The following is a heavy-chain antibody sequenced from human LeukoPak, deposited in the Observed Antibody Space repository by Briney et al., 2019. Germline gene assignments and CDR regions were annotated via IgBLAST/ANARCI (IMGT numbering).Heavy chain of an antibody. CDR3: AKENDI. J-gene: IGHJ3*02. CDR1: GSTFSSYW. V-gene: IGHV3-9*01. Sequence: TGGSLRLSCAASGSTFSSYWMSWVRQAPGKGLEWVSGISWNSGSIGYADSVKGRFTISRDNAKNSLYLQMNSLRAEDTALYYCAKENDIWGQGTMVTVSS. CDR2: ISWNSGSI.